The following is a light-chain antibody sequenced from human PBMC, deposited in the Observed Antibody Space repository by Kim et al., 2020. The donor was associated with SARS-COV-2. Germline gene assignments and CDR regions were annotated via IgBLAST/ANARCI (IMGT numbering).Light chain of an antibody. Sequence: QSVLTQPPSVSGAPGQRVTISCTGSSSNLGAGYDVNWYQQLPGTVPKLLIYANSNRPSGVPCRFSGSKSGSSASLAITGLQAEDETDYYCHSYDSSLGGYVFGSGTQLTVL. CDR2: ANS. CDR3: HSYDSSLGGYV. J-gene: IGLJ1*01. V-gene: IGLV1-40*01. CDR1: SSNLGAGYD.